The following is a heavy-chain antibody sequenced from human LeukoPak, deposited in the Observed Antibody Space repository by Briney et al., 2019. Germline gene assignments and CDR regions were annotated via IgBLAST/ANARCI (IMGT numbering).Heavy chain of an antibody. CDR3: ARVSFGGYSYGYVDF. Sequence: SQTLSLTCTVSGGSISNSHYSWGWIRQPPGKGLEWIGTIQYSGNTYYNPSLKSRVTISVDTSKNHFSLSLTSVTAPDTAVYYCARVSFGGYSYGYVDFWGQGTLVTVSS. CDR2: IQYSGNT. V-gene: IGHV4-39*02. J-gene: IGHJ4*02. D-gene: IGHD5-18*01. CDR1: GGSISNSHYS.